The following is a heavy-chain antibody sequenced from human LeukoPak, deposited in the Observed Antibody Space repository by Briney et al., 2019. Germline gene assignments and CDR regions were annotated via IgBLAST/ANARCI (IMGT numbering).Heavy chain of an antibody. V-gene: IGHV4-34*01. J-gene: IGHJ5*02. CDR2: INHSGST. CDR3: ARARNSLWFGELSAWFDP. D-gene: IGHD3-10*01. Sequence: SETLSLICAVYGGSFSGYYWSWIRQPPGKGLEWIGEINHSGSTNYNPSLKSRVTISVDTSKNQFSLKLSSVTAADTAVYYCARARNSLWFGELSAWFDPWGQGTLVTVSS. CDR1: GGSFSGYY.